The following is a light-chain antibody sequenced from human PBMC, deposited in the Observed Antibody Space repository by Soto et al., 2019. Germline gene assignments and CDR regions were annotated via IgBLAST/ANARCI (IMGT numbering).Light chain of an antibody. V-gene: IGLV2-11*01. J-gene: IGLJ3*02. CDR1: SSDVGGYNS. CDR2: DVT. CDR3: CSYAGSYNLEV. Sequence: QSALTQPASVSGSPGQSITISCTGTSSDVGGYNSVSWYQQHPGKAPKLMIYDVTKRPSGVPDRFSGSKSGSSASLTISGLQAEDEADYYCCSYAGSYNLEVFGGGTKVTVL.